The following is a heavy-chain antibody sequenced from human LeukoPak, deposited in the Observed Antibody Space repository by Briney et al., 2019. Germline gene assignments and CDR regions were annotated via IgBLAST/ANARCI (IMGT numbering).Heavy chain of an antibody. CDR2: IRYDGSNK. J-gene: IGHJ4*02. CDR1: GFTFSSYG. D-gene: IGHD3-3*01. V-gene: IGHV3-30*02. Sequence: GGSLRLSCAASGFTFSSYGMHWVRQAPGKGLEWVAFIRYDGSNKYYVDSVKGRFTISRDNSKNTLYLQMNSLRAEDTAVYYCANCGDFWSGYYDYWGQGTLVTVSS. CDR3: ANCGDFWSGYYDY.